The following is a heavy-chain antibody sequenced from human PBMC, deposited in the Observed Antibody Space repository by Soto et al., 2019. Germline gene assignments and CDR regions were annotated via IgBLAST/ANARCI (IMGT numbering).Heavy chain of an antibody. Sequence: QVQLQESGPGLVKPSETLSLTCTVSGGSISSYYWSWIRQPPGKGLEWIGYIYYSGSTNYNPSLKSRVTIPLDTSKIQFSLKLSSVTAADTAVYYCARRYGALFDYWGQGTLVTVSS. CDR1: GGSISSYY. J-gene: IGHJ4*02. D-gene: IGHD4-17*01. CDR3: ARRYGALFDY. CDR2: IYYSGST. V-gene: IGHV4-59*08.